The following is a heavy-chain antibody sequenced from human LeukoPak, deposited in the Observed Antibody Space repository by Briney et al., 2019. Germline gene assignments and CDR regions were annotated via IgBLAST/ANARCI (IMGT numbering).Heavy chain of an antibody. CDR2: ISSSSSYI. D-gene: IGHD3-10*01. Sequence: GGSLRLSCAASGFTFSSYSMNWVRQAPGKGLEWVSSISSSSSYIYYADSVKGRFTISRDNAKNSLYPQMNSLRAEDTAVYYCARDLLMVRGVILFDPWGQGTLVTVSS. CDR1: GFTFSSYS. J-gene: IGHJ5*02. CDR3: ARDLLMVRGVILFDP. V-gene: IGHV3-21*01.